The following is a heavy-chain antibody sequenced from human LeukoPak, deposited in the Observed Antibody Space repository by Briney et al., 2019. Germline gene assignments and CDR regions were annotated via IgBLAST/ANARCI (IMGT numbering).Heavy chain of an antibody. V-gene: IGHV4-61*02. CDR1: GGSISSGSYY. J-gene: IGHJ6*03. Sequence: SQTLSLTCTVSGGSISSGSYYWSWIRQPAGKGLEWIGCIYTSGSTNYNPSLKSRVTISVDTSKNQFSLKLSSVTAADTAVYYCARHFQGYYMDVWGKGTTVTVSS. CDR2: IYTSGST. CDR3: ARHFQGYYMDV.